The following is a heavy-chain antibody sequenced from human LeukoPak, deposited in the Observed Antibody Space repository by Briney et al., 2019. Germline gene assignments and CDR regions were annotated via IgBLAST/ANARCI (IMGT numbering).Heavy chain of an antibody. CDR2: ISYDGSNK. V-gene: IGHV3-30*18. D-gene: IGHD5-12*01. CDR3: AKDRGGYSGYDPDY. J-gene: IGHJ4*02. CDR1: GFTFSSYG. Sequence: GGSLRLSCAASGFTFSSYGMHWVRQAPGKGLEWVAVISYDGSNKYYADSVKGRFTIFRDNSKNTLYLQMNSLRAEDTAVYYCAKDRGGYSGYDPDYWGQGTLVTVSS.